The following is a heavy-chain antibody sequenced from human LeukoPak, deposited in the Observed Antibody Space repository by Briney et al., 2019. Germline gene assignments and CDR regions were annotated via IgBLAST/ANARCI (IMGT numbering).Heavy chain of an antibody. CDR2: INHSGST. CDR1: GGSFSGYY. CDR3: ARRRYSYGYVGY. J-gene: IGHJ4*02. Sequence: PSETLSLNCAVYGGSFSGYYWSWIRQPPGKGLEWIGEINHSGSTNYNPSLKSRVTISVDTSKNQFSLKLSSVTAADTAVYYCARRRYSYGYVGYWGQGTLVTVSS. D-gene: IGHD5-18*01. V-gene: IGHV4-34*01.